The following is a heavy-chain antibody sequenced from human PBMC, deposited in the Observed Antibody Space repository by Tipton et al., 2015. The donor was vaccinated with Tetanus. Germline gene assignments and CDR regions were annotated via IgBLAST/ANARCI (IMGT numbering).Heavy chain of an antibody. V-gene: IGHV4-59*02. CDR1: DDSVSGYY. D-gene: IGHD2/OR15-2a*01. J-gene: IGHJ4*02. CDR3: ARGVPREAFYLDS. CDR2: VYYTGST. Sequence: LRLSCTVSDDSVSGYYWSWIRQPPGKGLEWIGYVYYTGSTNHNPSLKGRVTISMDRSKNQFSLTLTSVTAADTAVYYCARGVPREAFYLDSWGPGQQVTVSS.